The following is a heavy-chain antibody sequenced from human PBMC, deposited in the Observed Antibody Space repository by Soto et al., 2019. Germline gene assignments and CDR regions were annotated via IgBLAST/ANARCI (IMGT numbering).Heavy chain of an antibody. J-gene: IGHJ6*02. CDR1: GYTFTSYY. CDR3: ARATDGSVSNRYYYYYGMDV. D-gene: IGHD3-10*01. V-gene: IGHV1-46*01. Sequence: ASVKVSCKASGYTFTSYYMHWVRQAPGQGLEWMGIINPSGGSTSYAQKFQGRVTMTRDTSTSTVYMELSSLRSEDTAVYYCARATDGSVSNRYYYYYGMDVCGQGTTVPVSS. CDR2: INPSGGST.